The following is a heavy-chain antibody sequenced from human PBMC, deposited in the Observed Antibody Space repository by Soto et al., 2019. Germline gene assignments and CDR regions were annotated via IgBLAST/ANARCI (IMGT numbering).Heavy chain of an antibody. CDR1: GGSINNYY. J-gene: IGHJ6*01. CDR3: AGDTYGMDV. V-gene: IGHV4-59*01. CDR2: IHYSGTT. Sequence: QVHFQESGPGLVKPSETLSLTCTVSGGSINNYYCNWVRQPPGKGLEWIGSIHYSGTTHYNPSLESRVTISADRAKNQFSLQLNSVTAADTAVYYCAGDTYGMDVWGQGTTVTVSS.